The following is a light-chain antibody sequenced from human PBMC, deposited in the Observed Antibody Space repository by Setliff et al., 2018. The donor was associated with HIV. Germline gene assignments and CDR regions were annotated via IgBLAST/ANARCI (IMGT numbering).Light chain of an antibody. CDR1: RSDVGGYNY. J-gene: IGLJ1*01. Sequence: QSALTQPPSATGSLGQSGTISCTGTRSDVGGYNYVSGYQLQPGKAPRIIIYAVNKRPSWVSDRFSASKSGNAASLTVSGLQAEDEADNYCCSYAVGDIYVFGSGTKV. V-gene: IGLV2-8*01. CDR2: AVN. CDR3: CSYAVGDIYV.